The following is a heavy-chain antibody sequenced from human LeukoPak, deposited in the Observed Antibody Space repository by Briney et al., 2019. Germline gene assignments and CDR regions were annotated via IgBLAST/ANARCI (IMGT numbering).Heavy chain of an antibody. CDR3: AMLILTGYSPGALDI. CDR1: RGTFNSYG. V-gene: IGHV1-18*01. CDR2: ISAYNGNT. J-gene: IGHJ3*02. Sequence: EASVKVSCKASRGTFNSYGISWVRQAPGQGLEWMGWISAYNGNTNYAQKLQGRVTMTTDTSTSTAYMELRSLRSDDTAVYYCAMLILTGYSPGALDIWGQGTMVTVSS. D-gene: IGHD3-9*01.